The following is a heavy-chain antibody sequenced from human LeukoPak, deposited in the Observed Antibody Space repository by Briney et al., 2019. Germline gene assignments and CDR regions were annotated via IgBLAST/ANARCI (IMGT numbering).Heavy chain of an antibody. CDR2: IYSGGNT. Sequence: GGSLRLSCAASGFTFSSNYMSWVRQAPGKGLEWVSIIYSGGNTYYADYLKGRFTIYRDNSRNTVYLQMNSLRAEDTAVYYCASLWAGNYWGQGTLVTVSS. J-gene: IGHJ4*02. CDR1: GFTFSSNY. CDR3: ASLWAGNY. V-gene: IGHV3-53*01. D-gene: IGHD3-10*01.